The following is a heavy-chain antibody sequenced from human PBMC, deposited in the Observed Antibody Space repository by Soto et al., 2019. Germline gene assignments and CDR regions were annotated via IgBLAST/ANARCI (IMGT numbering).Heavy chain of an antibody. Sequence: EVQLVESGGDLVQPGGSLRLSCAASGFTFSNFWMSWVRQTPGRGLEWVANMNQDGSEKYYLDSVRGRFTISRDNAKNSLSLQINSLRAEDTAVYYCAKDASGWSVTWGRGTPVIVSS. CDR3: AKDASGWSVT. J-gene: IGHJ5*02. CDR1: GFTFSNFW. V-gene: IGHV3-7*04. D-gene: IGHD6-19*01. CDR2: MNQDGSEK.